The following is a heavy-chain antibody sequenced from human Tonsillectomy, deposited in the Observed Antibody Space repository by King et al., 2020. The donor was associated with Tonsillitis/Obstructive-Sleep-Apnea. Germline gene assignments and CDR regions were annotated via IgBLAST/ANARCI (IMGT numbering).Heavy chain of an antibody. CDR2: IWYDGSNK. V-gene: IGHV3-33*01. D-gene: IGHD1-26*01. CDR3: ARKREKDAFDI. CDR1: GFTFSSYD. Sequence: VQLVESGGGVVQPGRSLRLSCAASGFTFSSYDMHWVRQAPGKGLEWVAVIWYDGSNKYYADSVKGRFTISRDNSKNTLYLQMNSLRAEDTAVYYCARKREKDAFDIWGQGTMVTVSS. J-gene: IGHJ3*02.